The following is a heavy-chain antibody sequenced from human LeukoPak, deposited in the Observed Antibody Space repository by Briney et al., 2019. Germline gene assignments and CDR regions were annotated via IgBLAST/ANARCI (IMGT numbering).Heavy chain of an antibody. D-gene: IGHD3-10*01. J-gene: IGHJ4*02. Sequence: SETLSLTCAVYGGSFSGYYWSWIRQPPGKGLEWIGEINHSGSTNYNPSLKSRLTISVDTSKNQFSLKVNSVTAADTAVYFCARRLWFGEFSTWLFDYWGQGKLVTVSS. CDR3: ARRLWFGEFSTWLFDY. CDR1: GGSFSGYY. CDR2: INHSGST. V-gene: IGHV4-34*01.